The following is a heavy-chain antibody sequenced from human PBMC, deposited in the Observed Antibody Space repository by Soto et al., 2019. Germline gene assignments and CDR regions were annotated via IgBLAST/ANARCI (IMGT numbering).Heavy chain of an antibody. CDR3: ARGEHTAIQHYTYYYGMDV. CDR1: GYTFTDYF. V-gene: IGHV1-2*02. J-gene: IGHJ6*02. Sequence: GASVKVSCKASGYTFTDYFIHWVRQAPGQGLEWLGWINPSSGGTNYAQSFQGRVAMTRDSSISTAYMELSSLRSDDTAVYYCARGEHTAIQHYTYYYGMDVWGQGTTVTVSS. CDR2: INPSSGGT. D-gene: IGHD5-18*01.